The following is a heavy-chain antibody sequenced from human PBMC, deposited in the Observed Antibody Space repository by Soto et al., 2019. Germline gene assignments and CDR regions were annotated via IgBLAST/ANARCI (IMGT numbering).Heavy chain of an antibody. CDR1: GGSISSSNW. CDR2: IYHSGST. V-gene: IGHV4-4*02. J-gene: IGHJ4*02. CDR3: ATSMTTVVTLDY. Sequence: SETLSLTCAVSGGSISSSNWWSWVRQPPGKGLEWIGEIYHSGSTNYNPSPKSRVTISVDKSRNQFSLKLSSVTAADTAVYYCATSMTTVVTLDYWGQGTLVTVSS. D-gene: IGHD4-17*01.